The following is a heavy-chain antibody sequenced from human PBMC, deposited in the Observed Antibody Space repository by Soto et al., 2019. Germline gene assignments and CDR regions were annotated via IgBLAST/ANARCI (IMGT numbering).Heavy chain of an antibody. V-gene: IGHV4-34*01. CDR2: INHSGST. J-gene: IGHJ4*02. CDR1: GGSFSGYY. D-gene: IGHD2-2*01. Sequence: SETLSLTCAVYGGSFSGYYWSWIRQPPGKGLEWIGEINHSGSTNYNPSLKSRVTISVDTSKNQFSLKLSSVTAADTAVYYCARSYAESVPSVAFDYWGQGTLVTVSS. CDR3: ARSYAESVPSVAFDY.